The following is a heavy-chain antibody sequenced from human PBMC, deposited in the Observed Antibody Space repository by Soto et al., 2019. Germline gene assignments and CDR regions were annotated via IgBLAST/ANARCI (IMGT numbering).Heavy chain of an antibody. D-gene: IGHD6-13*01. CDR1: GGSISGSSFY. Sequence: QLQLQESGPRLVKPSETLSLTCAVSGGSISGSSFYWGWIRQPPENGLESIGSIHYSGSTYYNPSLMCRVTMSEDTSTNQFSLKFTSVTAADTAVYYCARKSTGYSVEVDYWGQGTLVTVSS. V-gene: IGHV4-39*01. CDR3: ARKSTGYSVEVDY. J-gene: IGHJ4*02. CDR2: IHYSGST.